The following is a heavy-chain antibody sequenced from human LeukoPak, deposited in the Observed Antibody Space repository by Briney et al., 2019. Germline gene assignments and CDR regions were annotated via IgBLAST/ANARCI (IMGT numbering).Heavy chain of an antibody. CDR2: IKQDGSEK. J-gene: IGHJ3*02. CDR1: RFTFSSYW. Sequence: GGSLRLSCAASRFTFSSYWMSWVRQAPGKGLEWVANIKQDGSEKYYVDSVKGRFTISRDNAKNSLYLQMNSLRAEDTAVYYCAREDRAFDIWGQGTMVTVSS. V-gene: IGHV3-7*01. CDR3: AREDRAFDI.